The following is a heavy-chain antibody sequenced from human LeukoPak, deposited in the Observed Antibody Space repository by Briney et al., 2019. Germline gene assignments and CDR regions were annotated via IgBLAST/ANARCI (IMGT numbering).Heavy chain of an antibody. V-gene: IGHV1-18*01. CDR1: GYTFTSYG. J-gene: IGHJ3*02. CDR2: ISAYNGNT. Sequence: VASVKVSCKASGYTFTSYGISWVRQAPGQGLEWMGWISAYNGNTNYAQKLQGRVTMTTDTSTSTAYMELRSLRSDDTAVYYCARVHYDILTGDAFDIWGQGTMVTVSS. D-gene: IGHD3-9*01. CDR3: ARVHYDILTGDAFDI.